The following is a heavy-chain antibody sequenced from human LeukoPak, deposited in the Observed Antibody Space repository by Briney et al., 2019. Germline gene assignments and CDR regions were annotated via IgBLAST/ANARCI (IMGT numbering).Heavy chain of an antibody. CDR2: IRSKGYGGTT. D-gene: IGHD5-24*01. CDR3: TRGPTGRWLYYRMDV. V-gene: IGHV3-49*04. J-gene: IGHJ6*02. Sequence: GGSLRLSCITSGFTFGDHAMSWVRQAPGKGLDWVGFIRSKGYGGTTEYAASVKGRFTISRDDSKSIAYLQMNSLKSEDTAVYYCTRGPTGRWLYYRMDVWGQGTTVIVSS. CDR1: GFTFGDHA.